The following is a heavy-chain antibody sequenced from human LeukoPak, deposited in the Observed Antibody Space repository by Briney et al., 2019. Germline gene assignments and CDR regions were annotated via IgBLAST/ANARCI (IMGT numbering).Heavy chain of an antibody. D-gene: IGHD5-24*01. J-gene: IGHJ6*03. CDR3: ARDRCYYYMDV. CDR1: GFTFTSHW. CDR2: INSDGSST. V-gene: IGHV3-74*01. Sequence: GGSLRLSCAASGFTFTSHWMHWVRQTPGKGLVWVSRINSDGSSTNYADSVEGRFTISRDNAKNTVYLQMNSLRADDTSVYYCARDRCYYYMDVWGKGTTVTVSS.